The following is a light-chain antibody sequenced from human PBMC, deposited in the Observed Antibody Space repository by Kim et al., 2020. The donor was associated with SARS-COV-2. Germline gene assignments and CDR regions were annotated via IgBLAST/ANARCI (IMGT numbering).Light chain of an antibody. J-gene: IGLJ3*02. CDR2: LNSDGRH. Sequence: QSVLTQSPSASASLGASVKLTCTLSSGHSSYTIAWHQQQPEKGPRFLMNLNSDGRHSKGDGIPDRFSGSSSGAERYLTISSLQSEDEADYYCQTWGTGIRVFGGGTQLTVL. CDR3: QTWGTGIRV. V-gene: IGLV4-69*01. CDR1: SGHSSYT.